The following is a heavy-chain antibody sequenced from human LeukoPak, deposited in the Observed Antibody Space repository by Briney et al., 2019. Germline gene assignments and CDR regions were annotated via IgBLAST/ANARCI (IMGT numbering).Heavy chain of an antibody. Sequence: GGSLRLSCAASGFIFDEYVMHWVRQAPGKGLEWVSGITWNSGTIGYADSVKGRFTISRDNAKKSLYLQMNSLRTEDTALYYCAKAQGDSWGQGTLVTVSS. V-gene: IGHV3-9*01. CDR2: ITWNSGTI. CDR3: AKAQGDS. J-gene: IGHJ4*02. CDR1: GFIFDEYV.